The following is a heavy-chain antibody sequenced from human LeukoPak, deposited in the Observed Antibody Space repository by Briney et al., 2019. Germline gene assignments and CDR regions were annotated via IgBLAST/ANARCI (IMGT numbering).Heavy chain of an antibody. CDR1: GGTFSSYA. CDR2: IIPIFGTA. V-gene: IGHV1-69*13. Sequence: GASVKVSCKASGGTFSSYAISWVRQAPGQGLEWMGGIIPIFGTANYAQKFQGRVTITADESTSTAYMELSSLRSEDTAVYYCARADFRRGYSYGPGNYWGQGTLVTVSS. CDR3: ARADFRRGYSYGPGNY. D-gene: IGHD5-18*01. J-gene: IGHJ4*02.